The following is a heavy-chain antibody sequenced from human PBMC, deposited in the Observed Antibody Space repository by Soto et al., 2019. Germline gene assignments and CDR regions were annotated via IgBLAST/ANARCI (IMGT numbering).Heavy chain of an antibody. CDR1: GYSFTNND. D-gene: IGHD3-3*01. Sequence: GASVKVSCKASGYSFTNNDVSWVRQATGQGLEWMGWMNPGSGDTGYAQKFQGRVNMTRDISIAKAYMELSSLRTDDTAIYYCARDPHEFWTSYWFDPWGQGTPVTVSS. CDR2: MNPGSGDT. J-gene: IGHJ5*02. CDR3: ARDPHEFWTSYWFDP. V-gene: IGHV1-8*01.